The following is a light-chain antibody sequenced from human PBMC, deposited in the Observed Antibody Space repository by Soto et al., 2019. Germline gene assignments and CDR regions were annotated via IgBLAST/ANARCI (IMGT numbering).Light chain of an antibody. CDR3: QQYGSSPIT. J-gene: IGKJ5*01. V-gene: IGKV3-20*01. CDR2: GAS. CDR1: QSVSSSQ. Sequence: EIVLTQSPGTLSLSPGERATLSCRAIQSVSSSQLAWYQQKPGQAPRLLMYGASSRETGIPDRLSGSGSGTECTLTISRLEPEDVVVYYCQQYGSSPITFGQGTRLEIK.